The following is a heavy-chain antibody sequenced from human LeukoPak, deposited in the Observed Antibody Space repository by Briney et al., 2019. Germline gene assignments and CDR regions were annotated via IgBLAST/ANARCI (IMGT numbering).Heavy chain of an antibody. Sequence: GGSLRLSCAASGFTFSSYGMHWVRQAPGKGLEWLAFIRYDGSNKYYADSVKGRFTISRDNPKNTLYLQMNSLRAEDTAVYYCAKDRKRWLQFPFDYWGQGTLVTVSS. CDR1: GFTFSSYG. J-gene: IGHJ4*02. V-gene: IGHV3-30*02. D-gene: IGHD5-24*01. CDR3: AKDRKRWLQFPFDY. CDR2: IRYDGSNK.